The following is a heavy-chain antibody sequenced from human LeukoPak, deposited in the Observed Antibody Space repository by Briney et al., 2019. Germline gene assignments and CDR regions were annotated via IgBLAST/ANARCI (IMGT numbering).Heavy chain of an antibody. D-gene: IGHD6-13*01. CDR2: IRYDGSNK. V-gene: IGHV3-30*02. Sequence: GGSLRLSCAASGFTFISYGMHWVRQAPGKGLEWVAFIRYDGSNKYYADSVKGRFTISRDNSKNTLYLQMNSLRAGDTAVYYCAKGQPPPGYSSFTFDYWGQGTLVTVSS. CDR1: GFTFISYG. CDR3: AKGQPPPGYSSFTFDY. J-gene: IGHJ4*02.